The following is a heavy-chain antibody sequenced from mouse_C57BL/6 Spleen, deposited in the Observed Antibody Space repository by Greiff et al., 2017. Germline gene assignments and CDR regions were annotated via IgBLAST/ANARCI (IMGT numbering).Heavy chain of an antibody. Sequence: EVKVEESGPGLVKPSQSLSLTCSVTGYSITSGYYWNWIRQFPGNKLEWMGYISYDGSNNYNPSLKNRISITRDTSKNQFFLKLNSVTTEDTATYYCARASSGYWFAYWGQGTLVTVSA. CDR2: ISYDGSN. CDR3: ARASSGYWFAY. J-gene: IGHJ3*01. CDR1: GYSITSGYY. V-gene: IGHV3-6*01. D-gene: IGHD3-2*02.